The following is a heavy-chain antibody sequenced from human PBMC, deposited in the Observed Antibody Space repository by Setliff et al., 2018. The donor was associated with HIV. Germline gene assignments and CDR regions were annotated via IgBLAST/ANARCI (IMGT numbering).Heavy chain of an antibody. CDR2: ITSSSDTI. CDR1: GFTLSSYS. V-gene: IGHV3-48*01. D-gene: IGHD2-2*01. CDR3: ARASFPRYCSITSCFEKGWFDP. Sequence: LRLSCAASGFTLSSYSMSWVRQAPGKGLEWVSYITSSSDTIYYADSVKGRFTISRDNARNSLYLQMNSLRAEDTAVYYCARASFPRYCSITSCFEKGWFDPWGQGTLVTVSS. J-gene: IGHJ5*02.